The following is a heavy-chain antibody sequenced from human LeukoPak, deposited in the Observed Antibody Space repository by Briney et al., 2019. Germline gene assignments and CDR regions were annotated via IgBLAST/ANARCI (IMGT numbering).Heavy chain of an antibody. V-gene: IGHV4-34*01. J-gene: IGHJ4*02. CDR1: GGSISGYY. D-gene: IGHD3-22*01. CDR3: ARGPKSQPNYYDSSGYSD. CDR2: INHSGST. Sequence: SETLSLTCTVSGGSISGYYWSWIRQPPGKGLEWIGEINHSGSTNYNPSLKSRVTISVDTSKNQFSLKLSSVTAADTAVYYCARGPKSQPNYYDSSGYSDWGQGTLVTVSS.